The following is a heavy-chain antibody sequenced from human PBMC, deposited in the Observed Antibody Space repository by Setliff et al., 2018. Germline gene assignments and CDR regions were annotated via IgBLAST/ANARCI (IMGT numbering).Heavy chain of an antibody. D-gene: IGHD1-7*01. CDR2: ISGGRSYI. V-gene: IGHV3-21*01. J-gene: IGHJ4*02. Sequence: GESLTISCAASGFSFSSYSMNWVRQAPGKGLEWVASISGGRSYIYYADSLKGRFTVSRDNSKNSLYLLMDSLRAEDTAVYYCARDIRETGTTAQALTLGQSRLIDYWGQGTLVTVSS. CDR3: ARDIRETGTTAQALTLGQSRLIDY. CDR1: GFSFSSYS.